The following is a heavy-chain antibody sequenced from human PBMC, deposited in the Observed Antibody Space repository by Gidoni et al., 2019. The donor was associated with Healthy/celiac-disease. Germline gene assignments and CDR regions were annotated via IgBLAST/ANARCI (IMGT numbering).Heavy chain of an antibody. J-gene: IGHJ5*02. CDR3: AKGCSGGSCYPNSPPNWFDP. CDR1: GFTFRSYG. Sequence: QVQLVESGGGVVQPGRSLRLSCAASGFTFRSYGMHWVRQAPGKGLEWVAVISYDGSNKYYADSVKGRFTISRDNSKNTLYLQMNSLRAEDTAVYYCAKGCSGGSCYPNSPPNWFDPWDQGTLVTVSS. CDR2: ISYDGSNK. D-gene: IGHD2-15*01. V-gene: IGHV3-30*18.